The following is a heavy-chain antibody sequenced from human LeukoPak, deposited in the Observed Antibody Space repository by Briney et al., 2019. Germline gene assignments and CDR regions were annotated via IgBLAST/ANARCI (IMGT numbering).Heavy chain of an antibody. CDR2: INGGNSST. J-gene: IGHJ4*02. CDR3: AKEPADYNDSSGYYYS. V-gene: IGHV3-23*01. Sequence: PGGSLRLSCAASGFTFSSYAMSWVRQAPGKGLEWVSAINGGNSSTYYADSVKGRFTISRDNSKNTLYLQMNSLRAEDTAVYYCAKEPADYNDSSGYYYSWGQGTLVTVSS. CDR1: GFTFSSYA. D-gene: IGHD3-22*01.